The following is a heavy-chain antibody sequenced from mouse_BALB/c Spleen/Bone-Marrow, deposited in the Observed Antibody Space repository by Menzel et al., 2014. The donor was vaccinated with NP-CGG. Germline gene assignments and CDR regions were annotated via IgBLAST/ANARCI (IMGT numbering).Heavy chain of an antibody. V-gene: IGHV1-77*01. CDR1: GYTFTDYV. D-gene: IGHD2-4*01. CDR2: IYPGSGSI. Sequence: VQLVESGPELVKPGASVKMSCKASGYTFTDYVISWVKQRTGQGLEWIGEIYPGSGSIYYNEKFKGKATLTADKSSNTAYMQLSSLTSEDSAVYFCARYYDYDWYFDVWGAGTTVTVSS. CDR3: ARYYDYDWYFDV. J-gene: IGHJ1*01.